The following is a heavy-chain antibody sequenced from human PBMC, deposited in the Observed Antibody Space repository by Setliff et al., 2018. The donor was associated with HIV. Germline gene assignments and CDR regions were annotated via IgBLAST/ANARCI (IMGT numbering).Heavy chain of an antibody. J-gene: IGHJ4*02. CDR1: GGSINSNSHY. Sequence: SETLSLTCTVSGGSINSNSHYWAWIRQPPGKGLEWIANIYYNGNTNYSPSLKSRVSISEDTPKKQVSLKLRSVTAADTAVYYCARGIDNFWTGYFAWGQGTLVTVSS. CDR3: ARGIDNFWTGYFA. D-gene: IGHD3-3*01. V-gene: IGHV4-39*07. CDR2: IYYNGNT.